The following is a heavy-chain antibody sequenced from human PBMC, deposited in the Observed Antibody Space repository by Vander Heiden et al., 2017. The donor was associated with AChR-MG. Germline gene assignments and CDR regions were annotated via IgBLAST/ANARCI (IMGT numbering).Heavy chain of an antibody. J-gene: IGHJ4*02. CDR2: IYYSGST. D-gene: IGHD6-6*01. CDR1: GGSISSYY. Sequence: QVQLQESGPGLVKPSEPLSLTCTVSGGSISSYYWSWIRQPPGKGLEWIGYIYYSGSTNDNPSLKSRVTISVDTSKNQFSLKLSSVTAADTAVYYCARGRGKREQLVPFDYWGQGTLVTVSS. V-gene: IGHV4-59*01. CDR3: ARGRGKREQLVPFDY.